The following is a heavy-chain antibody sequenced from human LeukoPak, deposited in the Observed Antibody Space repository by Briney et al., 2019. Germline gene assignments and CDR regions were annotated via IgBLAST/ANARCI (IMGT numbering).Heavy chain of an antibody. J-gene: IGHJ3*02. Sequence: KPSETLSLTCTVSGGSISNYFWSWIRQPPGKGLEWIGNIYYSGSTKYNPSLKSRVTISVDTSKKQFSLKLTSVTAADTAVYYCAATKGDVYPFDIWGQGTMVSVSS. CDR1: GGSISNYF. V-gene: IGHV4-59*01. CDR2: IYYSGST. CDR3: AATKGDVYPFDI. D-gene: IGHD5-24*01.